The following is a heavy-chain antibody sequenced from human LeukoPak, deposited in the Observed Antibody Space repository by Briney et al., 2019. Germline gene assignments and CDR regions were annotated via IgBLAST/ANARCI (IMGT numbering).Heavy chain of an antibody. Sequence: SETLSLTCTVSGGSLSGSSYYWGWIRQPPGKGLEWIGSIYYSGSTYYNPSLKSRVTIPVDTSKNQFSLKLTSVTAADTAVYYCASLQWLVGDYWGQGTLVTVSS. J-gene: IGHJ4*02. CDR1: GGSLSGSSYY. D-gene: IGHD6-19*01. CDR3: ASLQWLVGDY. V-gene: IGHV4-39*01. CDR2: IYYSGST.